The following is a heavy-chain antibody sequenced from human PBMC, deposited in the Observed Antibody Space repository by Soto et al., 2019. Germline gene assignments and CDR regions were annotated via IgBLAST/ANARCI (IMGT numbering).Heavy chain of an antibody. CDR2: VSHDGINT. Sequence: QVQLVESGGGVVQRGRSLRLSCAASGFTFTNYPMHWVRQAPGKGLEWVAVVSHDGINTYYADSVKGRFTISRDNSKNTLYLQLNSLRTEDTAVFYCAREKTVGGIRLDNWGQGTLVTVSS. D-gene: IGHD1-26*01. CDR1: GFTFTNYP. V-gene: IGHV3-30-3*01. CDR3: AREKTVGGIRLDN. J-gene: IGHJ4*02.